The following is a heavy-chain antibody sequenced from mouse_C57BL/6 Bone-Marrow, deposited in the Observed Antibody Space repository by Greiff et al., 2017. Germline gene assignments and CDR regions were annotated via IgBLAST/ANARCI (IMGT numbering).Heavy chain of an antibody. V-gene: IGHV3-6*01. CDR1: GYSITSGYY. Sequence: ESGPGLVKPSQSLSLTCSVTGYSITSGYYWNWIRQFPGNKLEWMGYISYDGSNNYNPSLKNRISITRDTSKNQFFLKLNSVTTEDTATYYCARVFITTVVEIWGYFDVWGTGTTVTVSS. J-gene: IGHJ1*03. CDR2: ISYDGSN. CDR3: ARVFITTVVEIWGYFDV. D-gene: IGHD1-1*01.